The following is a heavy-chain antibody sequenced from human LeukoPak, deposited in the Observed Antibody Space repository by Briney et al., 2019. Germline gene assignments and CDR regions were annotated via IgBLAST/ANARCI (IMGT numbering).Heavy chain of an antibody. CDR2: ISVYNGNT. Sequence: GASVKVSCKASGYRFTSYGISWVRQAPGQGLEWMGWISVYNGNTNYAQKLQGRVTMTTDTSTSTAYMDLRSLRSDDTAVYYCARGRNFDWFDPWGQGTLVTVSS. D-gene: IGHD3-9*01. V-gene: IGHV1-18*01. CDR3: ARGRNFDWFDP. CDR1: GYRFTSYG. J-gene: IGHJ5*02.